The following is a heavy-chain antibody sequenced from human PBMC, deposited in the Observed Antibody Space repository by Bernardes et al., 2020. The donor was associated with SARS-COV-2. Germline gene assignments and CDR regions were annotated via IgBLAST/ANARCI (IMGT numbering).Heavy chain of an antibody. CDR1: GFTFSDYH. D-gene: IGHD3-9*01. Sequence: SLRLSCAASGFTFSDYHMSWIRQAPGKGLEWVSSISGSSSTIYYADSVKGRFIISRDNAKNSLYLQVNSLRAEDTAMYYCARDFYDILTAFPTNWGQGTLVTVSS. V-gene: IGHV3-11*04. CDR3: ARDFYDILTAFPTN. J-gene: IGHJ4*02. CDR2: ISGSSSTI.